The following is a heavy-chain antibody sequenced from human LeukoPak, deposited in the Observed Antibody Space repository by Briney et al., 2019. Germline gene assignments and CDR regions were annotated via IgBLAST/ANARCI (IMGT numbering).Heavy chain of an antibody. J-gene: IGHJ4*02. V-gene: IGHV4-59*08. CDR3: ARYSSGFDY. CDR2: IYYGGST. Sequence: PSETLSLTCTVSGGSISSYYWSWIRQPPGKGLEWIGYIYYGGSTNYNPSLKSRVTISVDTSKNQFSLKLSSVTAADTAVYYCARYSSGFDYWGQGTLVTVSS. CDR1: GGSISSYY. D-gene: IGHD6-19*01.